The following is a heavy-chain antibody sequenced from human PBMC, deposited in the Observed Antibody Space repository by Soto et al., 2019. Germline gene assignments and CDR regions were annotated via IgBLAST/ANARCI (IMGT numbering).Heavy chain of an antibody. D-gene: IGHD3-16*01. V-gene: IGHV3-74*01. CDR3: ARWGGGYYYYYMDV. J-gene: IGHJ6*03. CDR2: INSDGSST. Sequence: EVQLVESGGGLVQPGGSLRLSCAASGFTFSSYWMHWVRQAPGKGLVWVSRINSDGSSTSYADSVKGRFTISRDNAKNRLYPEMECLRAEDRAVYYGARWGGGYYYYYMDVWGKGTTVTVSS. CDR1: GFTFSSYW.